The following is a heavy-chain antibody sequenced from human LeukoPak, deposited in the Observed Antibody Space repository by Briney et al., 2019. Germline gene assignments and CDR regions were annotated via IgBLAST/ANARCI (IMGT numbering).Heavy chain of an antibody. J-gene: IGHJ4*02. V-gene: IGHV4-59*01. CDR1: GGSISSYY. Sequence: SSETLSLTCTVSGGSISSYYWSWIRQPPGKGLEWIGYIYYRGSTNYNPSLKSRVTISVDTSKNQFSLKLSSVTAADTAVYYCARIVVAGTVDYWGQGTLVTVSS. D-gene: IGHD6-19*01. CDR3: ARIVVAGTVDY. CDR2: IYYRGST.